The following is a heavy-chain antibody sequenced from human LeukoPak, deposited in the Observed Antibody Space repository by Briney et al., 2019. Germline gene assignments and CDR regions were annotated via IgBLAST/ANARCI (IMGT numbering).Heavy chain of an antibody. CDR3: ARAIRPKSSDAFDI. Sequence: ASVKVSCKASGYTFTSYYMHWVRQAPGQGLEWMGWINPNSGGTNYAQKFQGRVTMTRDTSISTAYMELSRLRSDDTAVYYCARAIRPKSSDAFDIWGQGTMVTVSS. D-gene: IGHD5-12*01. CDR1: GYTFTSYY. CDR2: INPNSGGT. V-gene: IGHV1-2*02. J-gene: IGHJ3*02.